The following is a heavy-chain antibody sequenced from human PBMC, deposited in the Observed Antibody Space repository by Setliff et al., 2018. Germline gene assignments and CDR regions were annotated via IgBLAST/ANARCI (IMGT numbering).Heavy chain of an antibody. CDR1: GYSINSDCF. Sequence: PSETLPLTCAVSGYSINSDCFWGWIRQPPGKGLEWIGTISHSGSTSYNSSLKSRVTMSVDTSKNQFFLKLSSVTAADTAVYYCVRGFTIFGVVKLERWFDPWGQGTLGTVSS. V-gene: IGHV4-38-2*01. CDR2: ISHSGST. D-gene: IGHD3-3*01. J-gene: IGHJ5*02. CDR3: VRGFTIFGVVKLERWFDP.